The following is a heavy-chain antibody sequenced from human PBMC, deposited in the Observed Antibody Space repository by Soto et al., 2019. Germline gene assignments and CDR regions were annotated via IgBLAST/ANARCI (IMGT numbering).Heavy chain of an antibody. Sequence: PSETLSLTCTVSGGSISSRGYYWGWIRQPPGKGLEWIGYIYYSGNTYYNPSLNSRVTISVDTSKNQFSLRLSSVTAADTAVYYCARDVGPSVLLFDPWGQGTLVTVSS. J-gene: IGHJ5*02. CDR3: ARDVGPSVLLFDP. V-gene: IGHV4-39*07. CDR1: GGSISSRGYY. CDR2: IYYSGNT.